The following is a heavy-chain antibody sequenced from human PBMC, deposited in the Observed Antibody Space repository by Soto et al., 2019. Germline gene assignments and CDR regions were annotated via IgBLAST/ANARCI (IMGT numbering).Heavy chain of an antibody. V-gene: IGHV3-72*01. J-gene: IGHJ4*02. Sequence: EVQLVESGGGLVQPGWSLRLSCVGSGLTFSDHYMDWVRQAPGKGLEWVGRTRNKANSYTTEYAASVKGRFTILRDDSKYSLYLQMNSLKSEDTAVYYCATDLAGASGGYYIDYWGQGTLVTVSS. CDR3: ATDLAGASGGYYIDY. CDR1: GLTFSDHY. CDR2: TRNKANSYTT. D-gene: IGHD3-10*01.